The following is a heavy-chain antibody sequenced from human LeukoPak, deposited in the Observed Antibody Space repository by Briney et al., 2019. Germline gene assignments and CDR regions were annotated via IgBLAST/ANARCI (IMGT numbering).Heavy chain of an antibody. CDR3: ARDTNDDSSGDAIFDY. CDR1: GYSISGGYY. CDR2: MYHSWCT. J-gene: IGHJ4*02. D-gene: IGHD3-22*01. Sequence: SETLSLTCAVSGYSISGGYYWGWIRQPPGKGLEWIGSMYHSWCTYYNPSLKSRVTIPVDTSKNQFSLMLRSVTLADPAVYCCARDTNDDSSGDAIFDYWGQGTLVSVSS. V-gene: IGHV4-38-2*02.